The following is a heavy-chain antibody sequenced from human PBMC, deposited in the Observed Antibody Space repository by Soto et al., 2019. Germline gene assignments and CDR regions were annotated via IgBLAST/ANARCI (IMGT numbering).Heavy chain of an antibody. V-gene: IGHV1-2*04. CDR1: GYTFTGYY. CDR2: INPNSGGT. Sequence: ASVKVSCKASGYTFTGYYIHWVRQAPGQGLGWMGWINPNSGGTNYAQKFQGWVTMTRDTSISTAYMELSRLTSDDTAVYYCATACRDGYNCLDYRGQGTPVTVPS. CDR3: ATACRDGYNCLDY. D-gene: IGHD5-12*01. J-gene: IGHJ4*02.